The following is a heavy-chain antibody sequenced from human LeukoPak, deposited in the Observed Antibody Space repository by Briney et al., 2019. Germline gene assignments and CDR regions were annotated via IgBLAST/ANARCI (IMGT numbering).Heavy chain of an antibody. J-gene: IGHJ4*02. CDR3: ARDRGSITGTTYVDY. CDR1: GYTFTGYY. D-gene: IGHD1-7*01. V-gene: IGHV1-2*02. Sequence: ASVKVSCKAFGYTFTGYYMHWVRQAPGQGLEWMGWINPNSGGTNYAQKFQGRVTMTRDTSISTAYMELSRLRSDDTAVYYCARDRGSITGTTYVDYWGQGTPVTVSS. CDR2: INPNSGGT.